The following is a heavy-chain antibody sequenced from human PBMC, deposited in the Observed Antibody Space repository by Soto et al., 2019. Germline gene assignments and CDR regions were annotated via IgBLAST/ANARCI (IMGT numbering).Heavy chain of an antibody. J-gene: IGHJ4*02. D-gene: IGHD5-12*01. CDR2: IFPGDSDT. CDR3: ARLVDGYTGY. Sequence: GESLKISCKASGYTFTSQWIGWVRQKPGKGLEWMGLIFPGDSDTRYSPPFQGQVTSSADKPISAASVQWSSLNYSDTALYYCARLVDGYTGYWGQGTLVTASS. CDR1: GYTFTSQW. V-gene: IGHV5-51*01.